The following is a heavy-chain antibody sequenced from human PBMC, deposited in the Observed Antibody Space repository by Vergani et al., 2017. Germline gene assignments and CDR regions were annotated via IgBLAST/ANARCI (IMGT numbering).Heavy chain of an antibody. CDR3: ARGHPVGSY. V-gene: IGHV3-7*01. Sequence: EVQLVESGGDLVQPGRSLRLSCTASGFTFGYYAMHWLRQAPGKGLEWVAAIKGDGSAKQYVESVKGRFTISRDNAKSSLYLQMNSLRVADTAVYYCARGHPVGSYWGQGTLVTVSS. D-gene: IGHD1-26*01. J-gene: IGHJ4*02. CDR1: GFTFGYYA. CDR2: IKGDGSAK.